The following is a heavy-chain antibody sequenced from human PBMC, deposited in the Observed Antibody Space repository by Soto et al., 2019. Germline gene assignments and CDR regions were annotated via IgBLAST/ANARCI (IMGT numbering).Heavy chain of an antibody. J-gene: IGHJ4*02. CDR2: IYSGGST. V-gene: IGHV3-66*01. Sequence: EEQLVVSGGDLVQPGGSLRLSCAASGFTVSNNYMSWVRQAPGKGLEWVSLIYSGGSTYYADSVKGRFTISRDSSKNTLYLQMNSLRAEDTAMYYCAAYSHKGYWGQGTLVTVSS. D-gene: IGHD3-16*01. CDR1: GFTVSNNY. CDR3: AAYSHKGY.